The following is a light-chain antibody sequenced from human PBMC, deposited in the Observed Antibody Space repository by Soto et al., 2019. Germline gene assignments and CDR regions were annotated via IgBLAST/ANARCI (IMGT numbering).Light chain of an antibody. CDR3: LQAYTFPRT. J-gene: IGKJ1*01. CDR1: ESVSSSY. Sequence: EIVLTQSPGTLSLSPGERATLSCRASESVSSSYLAWYQQKPGQAPRLLIYGASSRATGTPDRFSGSGSGTDFTLTISRLEPEDFATYYCLQAYTFPRTFGQGTKVDI. CDR2: GAS. V-gene: IGKV3-20*01.